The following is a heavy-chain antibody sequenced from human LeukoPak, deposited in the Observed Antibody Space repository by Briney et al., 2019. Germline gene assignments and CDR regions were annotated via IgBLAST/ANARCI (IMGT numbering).Heavy chain of an antibody. CDR3: ARDYDYVWGSYRDNWFDP. D-gene: IGHD3-16*02. CDR1: GGSFSGYY. Sequence: SETLSLTCAVYGGSFSGYYWSWIRQPPGKGLEWIGEINHSGSTNYNPSLKSRVTISVDTSKNQFSLKLSSVTAADTAVYYCARDYDYVWGSYRDNWFDPWGQGTLVTVSS. CDR2: INHSGST. J-gene: IGHJ5*02. V-gene: IGHV4-34*01.